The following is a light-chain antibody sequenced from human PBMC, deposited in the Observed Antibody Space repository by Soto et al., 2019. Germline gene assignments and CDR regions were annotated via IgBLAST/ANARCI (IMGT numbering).Light chain of an antibody. CDR3: QVWESASDHSV. Sequence: SYELTQPPSVSVAPGQTATITCGGINIGSKSVHWYQKKPGQAPVLVVYDDNDRPSRIPERFSGSNSRNTATLTISRVEAGDEADFYCQVWESASDHSVFGGGTKLTVL. V-gene: IGLV3-21*02. J-gene: IGLJ3*02. CDR2: DDN. CDR1: NIGSKS.